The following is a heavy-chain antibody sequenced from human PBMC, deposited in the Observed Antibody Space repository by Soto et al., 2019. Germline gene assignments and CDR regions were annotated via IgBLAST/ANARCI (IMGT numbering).Heavy chain of an antibody. Sequence: GGSLRLSFAASGYTFSSYAMSWVRLAPGKGLEWVSAISGSGGSTYHAYSVKGRFTISRDNSKNTLYLQINSLRPADTAVYSSAKSSGWYPEYFQHWGQGTLVPVSS. CDR1: GYTFSSYA. J-gene: IGHJ1*01. D-gene: IGHD6-13*01. CDR2: ISGSGGST. CDR3: AKSSGWYPEYFQH. V-gene: IGHV3-23*01.